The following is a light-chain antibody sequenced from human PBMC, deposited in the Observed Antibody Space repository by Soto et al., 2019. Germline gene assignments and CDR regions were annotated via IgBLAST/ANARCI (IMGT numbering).Light chain of an antibody. J-gene: IGKJ1*01. CDR3: QKYNSYPWT. CDR2: KAS. V-gene: IGKV1-5*03. CDR1: QHLGDW. Sequence: DLQMRQSHSTLSASVGERLTITGRASQHLGDWLDWYQQKPGKAPKLLIYKASTLKSGVPSRFSGSGSGTEFTLTISSLQPDEFATDYCQKYNSYPWTVGKGTKVAI.